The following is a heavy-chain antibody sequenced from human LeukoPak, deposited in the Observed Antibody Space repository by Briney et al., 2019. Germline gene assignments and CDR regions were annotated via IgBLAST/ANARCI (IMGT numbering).Heavy chain of an antibody. CDR3: LTIVETPIDAFDI. Sequence: GGSLRLSCTASGFSVNSNYTSWVRQAPGKGLEYVSLIYSGGNIYYADSVKGRFTISIDDAKETLFLQMNSLTAEDTAVYYCLTIVETPIDAFDIWGQGAMVTVSS. CDR1: GFSVNSNY. V-gene: IGHV3-66*01. CDR2: IYSGGNI. J-gene: IGHJ3*02. D-gene: IGHD4-23*01.